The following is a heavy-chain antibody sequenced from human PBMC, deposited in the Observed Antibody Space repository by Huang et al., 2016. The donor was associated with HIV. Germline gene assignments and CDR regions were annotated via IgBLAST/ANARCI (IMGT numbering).Heavy chain of an antibody. V-gene: IGHV4-34*02. D-gene: IGHD3-22*01. CDR3: ARRYNSRRDY. Sequence: QVQLEQWGAGLLKASETLSLTCAVYGGSFSGSYWNWLRQAPGKGLEWVGEINHSVNTNYNPSLKSRVNRSVDTSKRQFSLYLTSLSAADTGTYFCARRYNSRRDYWGRGTLVTVHS. CDR1: GGSFSGSY. J-gene: IGHJ4*02. CDR2: INHSVNT.